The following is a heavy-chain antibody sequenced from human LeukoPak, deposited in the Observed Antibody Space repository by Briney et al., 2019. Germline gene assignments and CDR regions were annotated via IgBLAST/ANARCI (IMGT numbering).Heavy chain of an antibody. Sequence: SETLSLTCAVYGGSFSGYYWSWIRQPPGKGLEWIGEIDHSGSTNHNPSLKSRVTISVDTSKNQFSLKLSSVTAADTAVYYCASPRGTVTVDAFDIWGQGTMVTVSS. CDR2: IDHSGST. J-gene: IGHJ3*02. CDR3: ASPRGTVTVDAFDI. D-gene: IGHD4-17*01. CDR1: GGSFSGYY. V-gene: IGHV4-34*01.